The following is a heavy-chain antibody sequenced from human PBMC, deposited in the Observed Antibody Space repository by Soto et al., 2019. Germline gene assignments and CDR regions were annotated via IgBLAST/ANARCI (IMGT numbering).Heavy chain of an antibody. Sequence: PSETLSLTCAVYGGSFSGYYWSWIRQPPGKGLEWIGEINHSGSTNYNPSLKSRVTISVDTSKNQFSLKLSSVTAADTAVYYCARGRGRCSSTSCDSYYYYYGMDVWGQGTTVTVSS. CDR1: GGSFSGYY. J-gene: IGHJ6*02. D-gene: IGHD2-2*01. CDR3: ARGRGRCSSTSCDSYYYYYGMDV. CDR2: INHSGST. V-gene: IGHV4-34*01.